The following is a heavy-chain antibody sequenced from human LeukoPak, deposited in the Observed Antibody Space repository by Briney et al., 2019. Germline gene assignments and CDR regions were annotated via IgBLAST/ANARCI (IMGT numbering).Heavy chain of an antibody. J-gene: IGHJ4*02. CDR3: ARDGYSFGHGFDY. CDR1: GFTFSSYW. CDR2: IKGDGSST. D-gene: IGHD5-18*01. Sequence: GGSLRLFCAASGFTFSSYWMHWVRHTPGKGLVWVSRIKGDGSSTSYADSVKGRFTISRDNAKNTLYLQMNSLRAEDTAVYYCARDGYSFGHGFDYWGQGTLVTVSS. V-gene: IGHV3-74*01.